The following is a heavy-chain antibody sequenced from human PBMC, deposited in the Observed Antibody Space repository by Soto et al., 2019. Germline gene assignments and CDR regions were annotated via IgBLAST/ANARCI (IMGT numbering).Heavy chain of an antibody. D-gene: IGHD3-16*01. CDR3: AREEKQLSRYGGDFDY. J-gene: IGHJ4*02. CDR2: IYYIGTT. V-gene: IGHV4-61*01. Sequence: TLSLTCSVSDGSVNSGNYYWSWIRQPPGKGLEWIGHIYYIGTTDYNPSLKSRVTISVDTSKNQFSLKVTSVTAADTAVYFCAREEKQLSRYGGDFDYWGQGILVTVSS. CDR1: DGSVNSGNYY.